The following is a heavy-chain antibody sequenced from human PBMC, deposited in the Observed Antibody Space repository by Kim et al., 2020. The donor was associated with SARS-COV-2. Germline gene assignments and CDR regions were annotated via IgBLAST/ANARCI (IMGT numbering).Heavy chain of an antibody. V-gene: IGHV1-69*13. CDR2: IIPIFGTA. J-gene: IGHJ4*02. CDR3: ARDRGRGYCSGGSCGIDY. Sequence: SVKVSCKASGGTFSSYAISWVRQAPGQGLEWMGGIIPIFGTANYAQKFQGRVTITADESTSTAYMELSSLRSEDTAVYYCARDRGRGYCSGGSCGIDYWGQGTLVTVSS. D-gene: IGHD2-15*01. CDR1: GGTFSSYA.